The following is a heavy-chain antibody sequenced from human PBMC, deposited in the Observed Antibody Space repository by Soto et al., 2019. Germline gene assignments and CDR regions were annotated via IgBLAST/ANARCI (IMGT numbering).Heavy chain of an antibody. CDR1: GGSISSSSNF. Sequence: SETLSLTCSVSGGSISSSSNFWGWIRQPPGKGLEWIAIITYTGTTYYNPSLNSRVTISADTSKNQFSLELRSVTAADTAVYYCARRNYPYYFDFWGQGALVTVSS. CDR2: ITYTGTT. D-gene: IGHD4-4*01. V-gene: IGHV4-39*01. CDR3: ARRNYPYYFDF. J-gene: IGHJ4*02.